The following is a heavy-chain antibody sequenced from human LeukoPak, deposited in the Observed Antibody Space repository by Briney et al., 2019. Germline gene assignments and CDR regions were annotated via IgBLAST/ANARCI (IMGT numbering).Heavy chain of an antibody. J-gene: IGHJ4*02. CDR2: INSDGSST. D-gene: IGHD4-17*01. CDR3: AREPTSTVTTFFDY. V-gene: IGHV3-74*01. Sequence: SGGSLRLSCAASGFTFRSYWMHWVRQAPGKGLVWVSRINSDGSSTSYADSVKGRFTISRDNAKNTLYLQMNSLRAEDTAVYYCAREPTSTVTTFFDYWGQGTLVTVSS. CDR1: GFTFRSYW.